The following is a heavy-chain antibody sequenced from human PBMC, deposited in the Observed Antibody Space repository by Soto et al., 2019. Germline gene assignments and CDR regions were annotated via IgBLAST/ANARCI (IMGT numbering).Heavy chain of an antibody. D-gene: IGHD2-15*01. V-gene: IGHV3-23*01. J-gene: IGHJ4*02. CDR1: GFTFSSYA. Sequence: PGGSLRLSCAASGFTFSSYAMSWVRQAPGKGLEWVSAISGSGGSTHYADSVKGRFTISRDNSKNTLYLQMNSLRAEDTAVYYCAKSGVVVVAALDYWGQGTLVTVSS. CDR3: AKSGVVVVAALDY. CDR2: ISGSGGST.